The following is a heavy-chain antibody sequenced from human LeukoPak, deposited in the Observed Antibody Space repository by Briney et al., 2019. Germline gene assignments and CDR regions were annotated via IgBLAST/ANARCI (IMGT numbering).Heavy chain of an antibody. CDR1: GFTFSSYG. V-gene: IGHV3-33*01. J-gene: IGHJ4*02. CDR3: AGEQTPSYDYVWGSYRSALDY. CDR2: IWYDGSNK. Sequence: QSGRSLRLSCAASGFTFSSYGMHWVRQAPGKGLEWVAVIWYDGSNKYYADSVKGRFTISRDNSKNTLYLQMNSLRAEDTAVYYCAGEQTPSYDYVWGSYRSALDYWGQGTLVTVSS. D-gene: IGHD3-16*02.